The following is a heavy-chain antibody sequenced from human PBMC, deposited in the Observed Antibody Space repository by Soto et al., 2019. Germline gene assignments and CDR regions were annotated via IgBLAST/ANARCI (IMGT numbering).Heavy chain of an antibody. CDR1: GGSISSSSYY. CDR3: ARHVIGGHYYYYVMDV. D-gene: IGHD3-16*01. CDR2: IYYSGST. J-gene: IGHJ6*02. Sequence: QLQLQESGPGLVKPSETLSLTCTVSGGSISSSSYYWGWISQPPGKGLEWIGSIYYSGSTYYNPSLKSRVTISVDTSNNQFSLKLSSVTAADTAVYYCARHVIGGHYYYYVMDVWGQGTTVSVSS. V-gene: IGHV4-39*01.